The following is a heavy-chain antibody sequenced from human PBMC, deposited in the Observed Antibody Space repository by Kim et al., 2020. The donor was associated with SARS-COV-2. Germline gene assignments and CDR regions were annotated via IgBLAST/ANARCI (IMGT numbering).Heavy chain of an antibody. J-gene: IGHJ4*02. V-gene: IGHV4-34*01. CDR3: ARWGYDYVWGSYRPNHNLDY. Sequence: RVTISVDTSKNQFSLKLSSVTAADTAVYYCARWGYDYVWGSYRPNHNLDYWGQGTLVTVSS. D-gene: IGHD3-16*02.